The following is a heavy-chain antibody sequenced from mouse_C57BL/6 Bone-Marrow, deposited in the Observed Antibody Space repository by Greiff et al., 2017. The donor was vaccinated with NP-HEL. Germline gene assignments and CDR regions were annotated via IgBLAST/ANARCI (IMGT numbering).Heavy chain of an antibody. D-gene: IGHD1-1*01. CDR2: IYPGSGNT. V-gene: IGHV1-81*01. CDR1: GYTFTSYG. J-gene: IGHJ2*01. Sequence: QVQLQQSGAELARPGASVKLSCKASGYTFTSYGISWVKQSTGQGLEWIGEIYPGSGNTYYNEKFKGKATLTADKSSSTAYMELRSLTSEDSAVYFCAKGLITTLDYWGQGTTLTVSS. CDR3: AKGLITTLDY.